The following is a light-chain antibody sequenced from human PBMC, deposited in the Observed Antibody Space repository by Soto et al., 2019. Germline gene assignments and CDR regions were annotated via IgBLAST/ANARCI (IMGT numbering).Light chain of an antibody. Sequence: QSALTQPASVSGSPGQSITISCTGTSSDVGGSNYVSWYQHHPGKAPKLMISEVSNRPSGVSNRCSGSKSGDTASLTISGLQAEDEADYYCCSRTTSSTYVFGTVTKLTVL. CDR2: EVS. V-gene: IGLV2-14*01. CDR1: SSDVGGSNY. CDR3: CSRTTSSTYV. J-gene: IGLJ1*01.